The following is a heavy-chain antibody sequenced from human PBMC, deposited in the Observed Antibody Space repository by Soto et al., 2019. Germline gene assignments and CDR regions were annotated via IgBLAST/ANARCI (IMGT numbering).Heavy chain of an antibody. Sequence: QVQLVQSGAEVKKPGASVKVSCKASGYTFTSYDINWVRQATGQGLEWMGWMNPNSGNTAYAQKFQGRVTMTRNPPIGTVDRGLGSLRAGATAVYYCARARSGGGGNWFDPWGQGTLVTVSS. CDR1: GYTFTSYD. CDR3: ARARSGGGGNWFDP. D-gene: IGHD3-10*01. CDR2: MNPNSGNT. V-gene: IGHV1-8*01. J-gene: IGHJ5*02.